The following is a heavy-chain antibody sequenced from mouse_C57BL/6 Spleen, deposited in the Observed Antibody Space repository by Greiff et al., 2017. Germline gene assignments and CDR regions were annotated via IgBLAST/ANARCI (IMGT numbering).Heavy chain of an antibody. CDR2: IYPGDGDT. CDR3: ARGLKTGRYFDV. J-gene: IGHJ1*03. CDR1: GYAFSSYW. V-gene: IGHV1-80*01. Sequence: LQQSGASVKISCKASGYAFSSYWMNWVKQRPGKGLEWIGQIYPGDGDTNYNGKFKGKATLTADKSSSTAYMQLSSLTSEDSAVYFCARGLKTGRYFDVWGTGTTVTVSS. D-gene: IGHD4-1*01.